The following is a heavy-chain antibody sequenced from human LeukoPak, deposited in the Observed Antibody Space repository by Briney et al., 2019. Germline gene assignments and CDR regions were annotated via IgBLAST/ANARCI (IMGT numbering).Heavy chain of an antibody. Sequence: PGGSLRLSCAASGFTFSTYWMGWVRQAPGKGLEWVANVNQDGNEKYYVDSVKGRFTISRDNANNSLYLQMNSLRAEDTSVYYCTIPSRGLELANWGQGALVTVSS. V-gene: IGHV3-7*01. D-gene: IGHD3/OR15-3a*01. CDR3: TIPSRGLELAN. CDR2: VNQDGNEK. CDR1: GFTFSTYW. J-gene: IGHJ4*02.